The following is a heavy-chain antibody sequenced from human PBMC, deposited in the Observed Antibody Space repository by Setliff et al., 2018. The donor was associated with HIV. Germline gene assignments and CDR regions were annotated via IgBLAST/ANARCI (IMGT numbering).Heavy chain of an antibody. CDR2: INHSGKT. D-gene: IGHD6-13*01. CDR3: AREGGTGRSSWYGAYWYDP. J-gene: IGHJ5*02. V-gene: IGHV4-34*01. Sequence: SETLSLTCAVYGGSFSGYYWTWIRQPPGKGLEWIGDINHSGKTNYNRSRKSRVNISLDTSKNQFSLRLTSVTAADTAVYYCAREGGTGRSSWYGAYWYDPWGQGTLVTVSS. CDR1: GGSFSGYY.